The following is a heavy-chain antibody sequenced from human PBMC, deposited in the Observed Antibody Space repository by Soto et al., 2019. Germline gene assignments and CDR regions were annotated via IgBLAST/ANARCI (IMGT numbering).Heavy chain of an antibody. V-gene: IGHV3-23*01. CDR3: ALLLPIPGPHQSTDI. CDR2: IPGSGDST. D-gene: IGHD3-16*01. J-gene: IGHJ3*02. CDR1: GFMFSSLA. Sequence: GRSRRHSCAASGFMFSSLAISWCRQAPGKRLKWVSAIPGSGDSTYYADSVKGRFTISRDNSKNTLHLQMNSLRAEDKAVDYGALLLPIPGPHQSTDIW.